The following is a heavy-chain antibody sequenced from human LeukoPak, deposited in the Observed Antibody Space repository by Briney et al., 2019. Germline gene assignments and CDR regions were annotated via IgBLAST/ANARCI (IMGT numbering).Heavy chain of an antibody. CDR2: NSSNGDNT. CDR3: VRGTGY. Sequence: GGSLRLSCSVSGFTFSTYVMHWVRQAPGKGLEYVSANSSNGDNTYYADSVKGRFTISRDNSKNTLYLQMSSLRADDMAVYYCVRGTGYWGQGTLVTVSS. CDR1: GFTFSTYV. J-gene: IGHJ4*02. V-gene: IGHV3-64D*06.